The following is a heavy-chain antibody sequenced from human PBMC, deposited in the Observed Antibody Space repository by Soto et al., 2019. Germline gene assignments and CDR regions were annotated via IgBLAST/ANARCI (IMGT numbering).Heavy chain of an antibody. D-gene: IGHD2-15*01. V-gene: IGHV4-59*12. Sequence: SETLSLTCTVSGGSMIAYYWNWMRQPPGKGLQWIGYTYYSGSTTYNPSLKSRVTISVDTSKNQFSLKLSSVTAADTAVYYCARETFRYYSGGSCYPYYYYGMDVWGQGTTVIVSS. J-gene: IGHJ6*02. CDR3: ARETFRYYSGGSCYPYYYYGMDV. CDR1: GGSMIAYY. CDR2: TYYSGST.